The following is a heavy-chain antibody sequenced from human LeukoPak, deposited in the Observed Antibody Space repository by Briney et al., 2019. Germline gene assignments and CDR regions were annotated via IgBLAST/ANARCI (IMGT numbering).Heavy chain of an antibody. Sequence: SETLSLTCTVSGGSISSYYWSWIRQPPGKGLEWIGYIYYSGSTNYNPSLKSRVTISVDTSKNQFSLKLSSVTAADTAVYYCARHGYYGPLDAFDIWGQGTMVTVSS. CDR2: IYYSGST. J-gene: IGHJ3*02. CDR1: GGSISSYY. V-gene: IGHV4-59*08. CDR3: ARHGYYGPLDAFDI. D-gene: IGHD3-22*01.